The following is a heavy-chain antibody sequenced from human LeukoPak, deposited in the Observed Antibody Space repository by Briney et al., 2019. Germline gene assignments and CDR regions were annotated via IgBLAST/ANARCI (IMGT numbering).Heavy chain of an antibody. CDR3: ARETLGYCSGGSCYAFDY. CDR2: IKQDGSEK. Sequence: GGSLRLSCAASGFTFSSYWMSWVRQAPGKGLEGVANIKQDGSEKYYVDSVKGRFTISRDNAKNSLYLQMNSLRAEDTAVYYCARETLGYCSGGSCYAFDYWGQGTLVTVSS. CDR1: GFTFSSYW. J-gene: IGHJ4*02. V-gene: IGHV3-7*01. D-gene: IGHD2-15*01.